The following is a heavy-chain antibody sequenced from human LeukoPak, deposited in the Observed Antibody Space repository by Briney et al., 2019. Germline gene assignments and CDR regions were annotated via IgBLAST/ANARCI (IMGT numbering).Heavy chain of an antibody. CDR1: GGSISSYY. J-gene: IGHJ6*02. CDR3: ASEKLLWFGELPRVGMDV. V-gene: IGHV4-59*12. D-gene: IGHD3-10*01. CDR2: IYYSGST. Sequence: PSETLSLTCTVSGGSISSYYWSWIRQPPGKGLEWIGYIYYSGSTYYNPSLKSRVTISVDTPKNQFSLKLSSVTAADTAVYYCASEKLLWFGELPRVGMDVWGQGTTVTVSS.